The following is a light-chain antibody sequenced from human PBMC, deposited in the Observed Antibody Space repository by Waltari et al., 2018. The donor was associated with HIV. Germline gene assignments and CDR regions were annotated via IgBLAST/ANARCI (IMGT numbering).Light chain of an antibody. V-gene: IGKV3-11*01. J-gene: IGKJ1*01. CDR2: DAS. CDR3: QQRSDWPPT. Sequence: ELVLTQSPATLSLSPGERATLSCRSSQIVGSYLGWYQQTPGQAPRILIYDASNRATVIPARFSGSGSGTDFTLTISSLEPEDFAVYYCQQRSDWPPTFGQGTKVEIK. CDR1: QIVGSY.